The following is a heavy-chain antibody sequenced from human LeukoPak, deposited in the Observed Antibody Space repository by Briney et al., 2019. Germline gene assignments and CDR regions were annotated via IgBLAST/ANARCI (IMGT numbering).Heavy chain of an antibody. J-gene: IGHJ3*02. CDR2: IRYDGSNK. Sequence: GGSLRLSCAASGFTFSSYGMHWVRQAPGKGLEWVAFIRYDGSNKYYADSVKGRFTISRDNSKNTLYLQMNSLRAEDTAVYYCAKDLGSSVLGVAFDIWGQGTMVTVSS. CDR3: AKDLGSSVLGVAFDI. D-gene: IGHD6-25*01. CDR1: GFTFSSYG. V-gene: IGHV3-30*02.